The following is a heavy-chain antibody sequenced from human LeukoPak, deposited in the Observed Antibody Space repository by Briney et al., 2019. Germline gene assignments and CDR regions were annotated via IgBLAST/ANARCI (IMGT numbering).Heavy chain of an antibody. D-gene: IGHD2-8*01. V-gene: IGHV1-18*01. CDR2: INPYNGDT. J-gene: IGHJ6*01. CDR1: GYTLTIDV. Sequence: ASVNASPKASGYTLTIDVASWVRQAPGQGLEWMGWINPYNGDTNYAQKLQGRVTMTTDTSTSTAYMELRSLRSDDTAVYYCGGVVHVGICMPGGIGVDVPGHGTTFTVSS. CDR3: GGVVHVGICMPGGIGVDV.